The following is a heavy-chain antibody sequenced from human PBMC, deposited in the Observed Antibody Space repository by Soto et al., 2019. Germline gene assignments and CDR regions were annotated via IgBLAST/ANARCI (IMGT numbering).Heavy chain of an antibody. CDR1: GYTFTSYA. Sequence: QVQLVQSGAEEKKPGASVKVSCKASGYTFTSYAMHWVRQAPGQRLEWMGWINAGNGNTKYSQKFQGRVTITRDTSASTAYMKLSSLRSEDTAVYYCARSSGWYVGFDPWGQGTLGTVSS. V-gene: IGHV1-3*05. D-gene: IGHD6-13*01. CDR2: INAGNGNT. J-gene: IGHJ5*02. CDR3: ARSSGWYVGFDP.